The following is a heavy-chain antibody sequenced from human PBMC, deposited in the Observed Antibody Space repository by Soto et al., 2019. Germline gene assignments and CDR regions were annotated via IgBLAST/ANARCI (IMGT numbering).Heavy chain of an antibody. CDR1: GYTFTAYY. D-gene: IGHD3-3*01. J-gene: IGHJ4*02. CDR3: ARGPGDFWSGYFDY. CDR2: INPSSGGT. Sequence: QVQLVQSGAKVKKPGASVKVSCKASGYTFTAYYMHWVRQAPGQGLEWMGWINPSSGGTNYAQKFQGWVIMTRDTSISTAYMELSRLRSDDTAMYYCARGPGDFWSGYFDYWGQGTLVTVSS. V-gene: IGHV1-2*04.